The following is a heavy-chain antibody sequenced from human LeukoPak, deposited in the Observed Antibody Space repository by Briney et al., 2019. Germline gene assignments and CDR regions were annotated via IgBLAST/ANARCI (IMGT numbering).Heavy chain of an antibody. Sequence: PGRSLRLSCAASGFTFSSYGMHWVRQAPGKGLEWVAVISYNGHNKYSADSVKGRFTISRDNSKNTLYLQMNSLRVDDTAVYYCAKGWTGYTNSWFVDWGQGTLVTVSS. J-gene: IGHJ5*02. CDR3: AKGWTGYTNSWFVD. V-gene: IGHV3-30*18. CDR1: GFTFSSYG. CDR2: ISYNGHNK. D-gene: IGHD5-12*01.